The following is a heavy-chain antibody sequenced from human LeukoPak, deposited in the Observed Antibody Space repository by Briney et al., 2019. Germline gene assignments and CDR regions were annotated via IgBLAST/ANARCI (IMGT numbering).Heavy chain of an antibody. V-gene: IGHV3-23*01. CDR3: AKDRDSSGYYDY. CDR1: GFTFSSHA. D-gene: IGHD3-22*01. Sequence: GVSLRLSCAASGFTFSSHAMSWVRQAPGKGLEWVSAISGSGGSTSYADSVRGRFTISRDNPKNTLYLQMNSLRAEDTAVYYCAKDRDSSGYYDYWGQGTLVTVSS. J-gene: IGHJ4*02. CDR2: ISGSGGST.